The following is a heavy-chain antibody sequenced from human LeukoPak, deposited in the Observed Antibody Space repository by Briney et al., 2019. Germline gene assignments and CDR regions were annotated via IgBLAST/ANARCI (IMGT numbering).Heavy chain of an antibody. D-gene: IGHD6-19*01. J-gene: IGHJ3*02. CDR3: ARDRAVAVGAFDI. Sequence: PSETLSLTCAVYGGSFSGYYWSWIRQPPGKGLEWIGYIYYSGSTNYNPSLKSRVTISVDTSKNQFSLKLSSVTAADTAVYYCARDRAVAVGAFDIWGQGTMVTVSS. CDR1: GGSFSGYY. V-gene: IGHV4-59*01. CDR2: IYYSGST.